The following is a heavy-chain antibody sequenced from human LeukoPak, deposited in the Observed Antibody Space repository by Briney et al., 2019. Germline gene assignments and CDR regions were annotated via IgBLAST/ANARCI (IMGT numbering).Heavy chain of an antibody. D-gene: IGHD5-18*01. Sequence: GASVKVSCTASGYTFTGYYMHWVRQAPGQGLEWMGWINPNSGGTNYAQKFQGRVTMTRDTSISTAYMELSRLRSDDTAVYYCARARESGYSYGYFDYWGQGTLVTVSS. V-gene: IGHV1-2*02. CDR1: GYTFTGYY. CDR2: INPNSGGT. CDR3: ARARESGYSYGYFDY. J-gene: IGHJ4*02.